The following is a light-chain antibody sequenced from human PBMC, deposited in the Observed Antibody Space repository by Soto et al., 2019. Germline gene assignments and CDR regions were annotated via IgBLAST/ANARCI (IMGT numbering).Light chain of an antibody. CDR1: QTVSSY. CDR3: QQYGSSFT. Sequence: ERVLSHSPATLSLSPGGRAALSCRSSQTVSSYLAWYQLRPGQAPRLLIYDASNRATGIPARFSGSGSGTDFTLTISRLEPEDFAVYYCQQYGSSFTFGQGARLEIK. CDR2: DAS. J-gene: IGKJ5*01. V-gene: IGKV3-20*01.